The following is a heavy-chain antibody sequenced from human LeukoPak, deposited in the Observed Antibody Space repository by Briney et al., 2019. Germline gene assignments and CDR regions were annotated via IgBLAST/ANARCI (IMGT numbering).Heavy chain of an antibody. Sequence: SVKVSCKASGGTFSSYTISWVRQAPGQGLEWMGRIIPILGIANYAQKFQGRVTITADKSTSTAYMELSSLRSEDTAVYYCAKDFRWLRFGGGHYWGQGTLVTVSS. J-gene: IGHJ4*02. CDR2: IIPILGIA. CDR1: GGTFSSYT. V-gene: IGHV1-69*04. D-gene: IGHD5-12*01. CDR3: AKDFRWLRFGGGHY.